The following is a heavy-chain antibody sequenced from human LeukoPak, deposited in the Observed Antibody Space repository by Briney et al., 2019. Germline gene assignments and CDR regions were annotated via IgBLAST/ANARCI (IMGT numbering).Heavy chain of an antibody. CDR1: GGSISSSSYY. CDR3: ARDQSVDGGMDV. J-gene: IGHJ6*02. D-gene: IGHD5-24*01. Sequence: SETPSLTCTVSGGSISSSSYYWGWIRQPPGKGLEWIGSIYYSGSTYYNPSLKSRVTISVDTSKNQFSLKLSSVTAADTAVYYCARDQSVDGGMDVWGQGTTVTVSS. CDR2: IYYSGST. V-gene: IGHV4-39*07.